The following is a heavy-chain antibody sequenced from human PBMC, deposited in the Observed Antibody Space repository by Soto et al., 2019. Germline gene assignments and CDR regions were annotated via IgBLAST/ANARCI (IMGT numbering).Heavy chain of an antibody. Sequence: PSETLSLTCAVYGGSFSGYYWSWIRQAPGKGLEWIGYVYDTGSTSYNPSLQSRVTISVDTSKKQFSLSLRLVTAADTAVYFCARSIAVPSSHIDHWGQGTRVTVSS. CDR1: GGSFSGYY. V-gene: IGHV4-34*11. CDR2: VYDTGST. J-gene: IGHJ4*02. CDR3: ARSIAVPSSHIDH. D-gene: IGHD6-6*01.